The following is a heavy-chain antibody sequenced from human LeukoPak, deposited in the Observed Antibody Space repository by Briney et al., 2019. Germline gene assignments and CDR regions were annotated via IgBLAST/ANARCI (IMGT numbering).Heavy chain of an antibody. J-gene: IGHJ4*02. V-gene: IGHV4-34*01. D-gene: IGHD6-19*01. CDR1: GGSFSGYY. Sequence: SETLSLTCAVYGGSFSGYYWSWIRQPPGKGLEWIGEINHSGSTNYNPSLKSRVTISVDTSKNQFSLKLSSVTAADTAVYYCARSSRYSSGEIDYWGQGTLVTVSS. CDR2: INHSGST. CDR3: ARSSRYSSGEIDY.